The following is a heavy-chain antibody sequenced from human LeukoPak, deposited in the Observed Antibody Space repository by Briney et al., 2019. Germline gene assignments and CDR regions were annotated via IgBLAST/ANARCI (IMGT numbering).Heavy chain of an antibody. J-gene: IGHJ6*04. CDR2: INTNTGNP. CDR3: ARDLYCSSTSCYAAQGYYYGMDV. Sequence: GASVKVSCKASGYTFTSYAMNWVRQAPGQGLEWMGWINTNTGNPTYAKGFTGRFVFSLDTSVSTAYLQICSLKAEDTAVYYCARDLYCSSTSCYAAQGYYYGMDVWGKGTTVTVSS. V-gene: IGHV7-4-1*01. CDR1: GYTFTSYA. D-gene: IGHD2-2*01.